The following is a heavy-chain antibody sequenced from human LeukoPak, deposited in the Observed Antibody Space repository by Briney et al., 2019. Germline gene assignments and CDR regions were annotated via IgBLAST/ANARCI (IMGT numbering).Heavy chain of an antibody. CDR2: ISSSGSTI. D-gene: IGHD3-10*01. J-gene: IGHJ4*02. Sequence: PGGSLRLSCAASGFTFSSYEMNWVRQAPGKGLEWVSYISSSGSTIYYADSVKGRFTISRDNAKNSLYLQMNSLRAEDTAVYYCARVLGSGDSVYWGQGTLVTVSS. V-gene: IGHV3-48*03. CDR1: GFTFSSYE. CDR3: ARVLGSGDSVY.